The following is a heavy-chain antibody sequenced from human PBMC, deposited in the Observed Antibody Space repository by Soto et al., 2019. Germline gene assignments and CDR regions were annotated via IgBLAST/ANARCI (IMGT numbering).Heavy chain of an antibody. Sequence: EVQLVESGGGLVKPGGSLRLSCAASGFTFSSYSMNWVRQAPGKGLEWVSSISSSSSYIYYADSVKGRFTISRDNAKNSLYLEMTSMTAEDTAVYYCTGQQLVLSSSGNWFDPWGQGTLVTVSS. CDR1: GFTFSSYS. D-gene: IGHD6-13*01. J-gene: IGHJ5*02. V-gene: IGHV3-21*01. CDR3: TGQQLVLSSSGNWFDP. CDR2: ISSSSSYI.